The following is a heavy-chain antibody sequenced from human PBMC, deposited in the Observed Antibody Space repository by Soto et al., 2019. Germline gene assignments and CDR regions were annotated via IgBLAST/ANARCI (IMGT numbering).Heavy chain of an antibody. CDR1: GGSFSGYY. D-gene: IGHD3-9*01. J-gene: IGHJ6*03. CDR3: AREYDILTGYYYYYYYMDV. CDR2: INHSGST. V-gene: IGHV4-34*01. Sequence: ASETVYLTCAVYGGSFSGYYWSWIRQPPGKGLEWIGEINHSGSTNYNPSLKSRVTISVDTSKNQFSLKLSSVTAADTAVYYCAREYDILTGYYYYYYYMDVWGKGTTVTVSS.